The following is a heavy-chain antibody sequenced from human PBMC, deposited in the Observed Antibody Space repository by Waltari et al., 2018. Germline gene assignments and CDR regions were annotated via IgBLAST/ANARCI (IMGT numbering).Heavy chain of an antibody. CDR3: ARGMVQGVIISWFDP. D-gene: IGHD3-10*01. CDR1: GGSISSSSYY. J-gene: IGHJ5*02. Sequence: ESGPGLVKPSETLSLTCTVSGGSISSSSYYWGWIRQPPGKGLEWIGSIYYSGSTYYNPSLKSRVTISVDTSKNQFSLKLSSVTAADTAVYYCARGMVQGVIISWFDPWGQGTLVTVSS. V-gene: IGHV4-39*07. CDR2: IYYSGST.